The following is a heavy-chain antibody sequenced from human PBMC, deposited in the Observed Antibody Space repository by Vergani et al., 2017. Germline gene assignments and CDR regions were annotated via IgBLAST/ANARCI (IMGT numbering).Heavy chain of an antibody. CDR2: INHSGST. J-gene: IGHJ4*02. CDR3: ARGLRYFDSTSGY. CDR1: GGSISGYY. V-gene: IGHV4-34*01. D-gene: IGHD3-9*01. Sequence: QVQLQESGPGLVKPSETLSLTCTVSGGSISGYYWSWIRQPPGKGLEWIGEINHSGSTNYNPSLKSRVTISVDTSKNQFSLKLSSVTAADTAVYYCARGLRYFDSTSGYWGQGTLVTVSS.